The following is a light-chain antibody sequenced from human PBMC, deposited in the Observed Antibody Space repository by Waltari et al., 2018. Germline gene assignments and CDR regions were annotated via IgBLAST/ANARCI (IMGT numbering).Light chain of an antibody. CDR1: QGITNY. CDR2: AAS. Sequence: DIHLTQSPSFLSASVRDRVTITCRASQGITNYLSWYQQKPGKAPKLLIYAASTLQNGVPSRFSGSGSGTEFTLTISSLQPEDFATYYCQHLNSYPHSRTFGGGTKVEIK. CDR3: QHLNSYPHSRT. V-gene: IGKV1-9*01. J-gene: IGKJ4*01.